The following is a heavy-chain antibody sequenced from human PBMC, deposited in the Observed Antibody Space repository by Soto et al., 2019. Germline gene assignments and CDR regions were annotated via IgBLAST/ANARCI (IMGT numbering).Heavy chain of an antibody. Sequence: GGSLRLSCAASGFTFSSYCMHWVRQAPGKGLEWVAVIWYDGSNKYYADSVKGRFTISRDNSKNTLYLQMNSLRAEDTAVYYCARGGRIAARPYYYYGMDVWGQGTTVTVSS. D-gene: IGHD6-6*01. J-gene: IGHJ6*02. CDR2: IWYDGSNK. CDR1: GFTFSSYC. V-gene: IGHV3-33*01. CDR3: ARGGRIAARPYYYYGMDV.